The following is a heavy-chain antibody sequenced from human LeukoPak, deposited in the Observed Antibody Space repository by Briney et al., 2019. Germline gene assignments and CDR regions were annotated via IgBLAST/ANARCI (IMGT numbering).Heavy chain of an antibody. V-gene: IGHV1-2*02. D-gene: IGHD3-22*01. J-gene: IGHJ4*02. CDR1: GYTFTGYY. CDR3: ARSYDSSGYRGPAFDY. CDR2: INPNSGGT. Sequence: ASVKVSCKASGYTFTGYYMHWVRQAPGQGLEWMGWINPNSGGTNYAQKFQGRVTMTRDTSISTAYMELSRLRSDDTAVYYCARSYDSSGYRGPAFDYWGQGTLVTVSS.